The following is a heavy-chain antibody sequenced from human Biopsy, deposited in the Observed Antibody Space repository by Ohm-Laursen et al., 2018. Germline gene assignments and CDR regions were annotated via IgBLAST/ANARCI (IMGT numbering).Heavy chain of an antibody. CDR3: ATDGAGSYNEN. CDR2: ISGSGVTK. V-gene: IGHV3-48*04. Sequence: SLRLSCAASGFTLSSYSMNWIRQAPGKGLEWLSYISGSGVTKMYADSVKGRFTVSRDNAKNSLYLEMNNLTVEDTAVYYCATDGAGSYNENWGQGTLVSVSS. CDR1: GFTLSSYS. D-gene: IGHD3-10*01. J-gene: IGHJ4*02.